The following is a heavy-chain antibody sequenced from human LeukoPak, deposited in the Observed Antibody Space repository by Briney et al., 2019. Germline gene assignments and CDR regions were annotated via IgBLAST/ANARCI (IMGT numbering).Heavy chain of an antibody. J-gene: IGHJ4*02. Sequence: GGSLRLSCAASGFTVSSNYMSWVRQAPGKGLEWVSVIYSGGSTYYADSVKGRFTISRDNSKNTLYLQMNSLRAEDTAVYYCARGSGDYDILTGWIPAYFDYWGQGTLVTVSS. V-gene: IGHV3-53*01. CDR2: IYSGGST. CDR1: GFTVSSNY. CDR3: ARGSGDYDILTGWIPAYFDY. D-gene: IGHD3-9*01.